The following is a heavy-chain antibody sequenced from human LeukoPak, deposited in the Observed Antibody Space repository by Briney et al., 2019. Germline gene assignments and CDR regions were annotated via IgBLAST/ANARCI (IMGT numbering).Heavy chain of an antibody. D-gene: IGHD3-3*01. Sequence: SETLSPTCTVYAGSISSSSYYWGWIRQPPVKGLEWSGSIYYSGSTYYNPSLRSRVTISVDTSKNQFSLKLSSVTAADTAVYYCARLLEWLLFVQNGDDFDIWGQGTMVTVSS. CDR2: IYYSGST. CDR1: AGSISSSSYY. V-gene: IGHV4-39*01. J-gene: IGHJ3*02. CDR3: ARLLEWLLFVQNGDDFDI.